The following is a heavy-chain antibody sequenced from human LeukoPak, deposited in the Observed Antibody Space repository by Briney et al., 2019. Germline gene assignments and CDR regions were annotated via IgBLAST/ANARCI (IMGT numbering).Heavy chain of an antibody. CDR2: IYYSGST. J-gene: IGHJ4*02. V-gene: IGHV4-61*01. D-gene: IGHD1-7*01. CDR1: GGSISSGSYY. CDR3: ARVESGITGTKRGYYFDY. Sequence: SETLSLTCTVSGGSISSGSYYWSWIRQPPGKGLEWIGYIYYSGSTNYNPSLKSRVTIAVDTSENQFSLKLSSVTAADTAVYYCARVESGITGTKRGYYFDYWGQGTLVTVSS.